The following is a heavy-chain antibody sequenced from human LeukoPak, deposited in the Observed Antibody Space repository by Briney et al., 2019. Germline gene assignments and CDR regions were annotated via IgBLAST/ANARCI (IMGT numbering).Heavy chain of an antibody. CDR2: INHSGST. CDR3: ARGRPVPGGAFDV. V-gene: IGHV4-34*01. J-gene: IGHJ3*01. CDR1: GGSFSGYY. Sequence: SETLSLTCAVYGGSFSGYYWSWIRQPPGKGLEWIGEINHSGSTNYNPSLKSRVTISVDTSKNQFSLKLSSVTAADTAVYYCARGRPVPGGAFDVWGQGTMVTVSS. D-gene: IGHD1-26*01.